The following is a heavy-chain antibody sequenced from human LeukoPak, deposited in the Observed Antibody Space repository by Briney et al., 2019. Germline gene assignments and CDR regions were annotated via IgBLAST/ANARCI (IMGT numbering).Heavy chain of an antibody. D-gene: IGHD4/OR15-4a*01. CDR3: VRIPNGANFPNWFDP. V-gene: IGHV3-21*01. Sequence: GGSLRLSCAASGFILSNYAMNWVRRAPGKGLEWVSSISGNVNDMNYGDSVKGRFTISRDNTRNSLYLQMDSLRVEDTAIYYCVRIPNGANFPNWFDPWGQGTLVTVSS. CDR1: GFILSNYA. CDR2: ISGNVNDM. J-gene: IGHJ5*02.